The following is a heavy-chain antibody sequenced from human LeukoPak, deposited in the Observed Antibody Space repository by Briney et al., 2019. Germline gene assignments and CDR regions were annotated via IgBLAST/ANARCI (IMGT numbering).Heavy chain of an antibody. J-gene: IGHJ3*02. CDR1: GYTFTSYG. CDR3: ARPLALISKDDAFDI. V-gene: IGHV1-18*01. Sequence: ASVKVSCKASGYTFTSYGISWVRQAPGQGLEWMGWISAYNGNTNYAQKLQGRVTMTTDTSTSTAYMELRSLRSDDTAVYYCARPLALISKDDAFDIWGQGTMVTASS. CDR2: ISAYNGNT. D-gene: IGHD3-16*01.